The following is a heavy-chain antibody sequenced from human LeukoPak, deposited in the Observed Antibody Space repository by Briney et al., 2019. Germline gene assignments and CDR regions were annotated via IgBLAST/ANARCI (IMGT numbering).Heavy chain of an antibody. D-gene: IGHD2-21*02. CDR1: GFSISHYY. Sequence: GGSLRLSCAASGFSISHYYMTWVRQTPGKGLDWVSVIYTGGGTNYGDSVKGRFTISRDNSKNTLYLQMNSLGADDTANCARGQAYCGADCYSDWGQGTLVTVSS. V-gene: IGHV3-53*01. CDR3: ARGQAYCGADCYSD. CDR2: IYTGGGT. J-gene: IGHJ4*02.